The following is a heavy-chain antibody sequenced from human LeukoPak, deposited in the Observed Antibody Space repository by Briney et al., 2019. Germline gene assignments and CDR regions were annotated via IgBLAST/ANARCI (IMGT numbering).Heavy chain of an antibody. J-gene: IGHJ5*02. CDR1: GASLRSYY. CDR2: IYYSGST. CDR3: ARHRYYYDSSGYYYQP. D-gene: IGHD3-22*01. Sequence: PSETLSLTCTVSGASLRSYYWSWIRQPPGTGLEWVGYIYYSGSTNYNPSLKSRVTIPVDTSKNQFSLRLSSVTAADTAVYYCARHRYYYDSSGYYYQPWGQGTLVTVSS. V-gene: IGHV4-59*01.